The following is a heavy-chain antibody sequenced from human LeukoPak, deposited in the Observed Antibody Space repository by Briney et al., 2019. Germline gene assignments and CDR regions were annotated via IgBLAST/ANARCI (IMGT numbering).Heavy chain of an antibody. V-gene: IGHV1-2*02. CDR1: GYTFTDYY. Sequence: ASVKVSCKASGYTFTDYYMHWVRQAPGQGLEWMGWINPNSGGTNYAQKFQGRVTMTRDTSISTANMELSRLRSDDTAVYYCARDNDSRDPPHFDYWGQGTLVTVSS. CDR3: ARDNDSRDPPHFDY. J-gene: IGHJ4*02. D-gene: IGHD3-16*01. CDR2: INPNSGGT.